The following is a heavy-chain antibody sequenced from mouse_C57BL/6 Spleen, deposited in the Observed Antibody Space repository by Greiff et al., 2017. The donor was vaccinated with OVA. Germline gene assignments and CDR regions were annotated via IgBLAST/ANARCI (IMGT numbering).Heavy chain of an antibody. CDR1: GYAFTNYL. Sequence: VQLQQSGAELVRPGTSVKVSCKASGYAFTNYLIEWVKQRPGQGLEWIGVINPGSGGTNYNEKFKGKATLTADKSSSTAYMQLSSLTSEDSSVYFCASSRNDSPWFAYWGQGTLVTVSA. CDR2: INPGSGGT. J-gene: IGHJ3*01. V-gene: IGHV1-54*01. CDR3: ASSRNDSPWFAY. D-gene: IGHD2-12*01.